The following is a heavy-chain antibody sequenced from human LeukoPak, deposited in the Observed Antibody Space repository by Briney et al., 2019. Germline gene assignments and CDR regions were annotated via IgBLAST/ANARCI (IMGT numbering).Heavy chain of an antibody. V-gene: IGHV6-1*01. J-gene: IGHJ4*02. Sequence: QTLSLTCAISGDSVSSNSAAWNWIRQSPSRGLEWLGRTYYRSKWYNDYAVSVKSRVTINPDTSKNQFSLQLNSVTPEDTAVYYCAAQLSIAAAGTNFDYWGQGTLVTVSS. CDR2: TYYRSKWYN. CDR3: AAQLSIAAAGTNFDY. CDR1: GDSVSSNSAA. D-gene: IGHD6-13*01.